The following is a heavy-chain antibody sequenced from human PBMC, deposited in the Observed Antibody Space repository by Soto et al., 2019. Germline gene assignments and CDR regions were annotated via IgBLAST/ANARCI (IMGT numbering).Heavy chain of an antibody. CDR3: AREGSYSAYNFAHGIQLWSFDF. Sequence: QVRLQESGPGLLKPSETLSLTCTVSGGSINTFYWSWVRQPAGKGLEWIGRIFSSGSTSFNPSLESRCAMSVDTSKNHFSLNLISVTASDMAVYYCAREGSYSAYNFAHGIQLWSFDFWGQGALVTVSS. V-gene: IGHV4-4*07. D-gene: IGHD5-12*01. J-gene: IGHJ4*02. CDR2: IFSSGST. CDR1: GGSINTFY.